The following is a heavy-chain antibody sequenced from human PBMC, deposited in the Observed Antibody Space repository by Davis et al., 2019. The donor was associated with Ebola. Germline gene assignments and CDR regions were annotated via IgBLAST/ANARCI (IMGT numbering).Heavy chain of an antibody. D-gene: IGHD6-19*01. V-gene: IGHV5-51*01. CDR2: IYPGDSYT. J-gene: IGHJ4*02. Sequence: GESLKISCKGSGYSFTSYWIGWVRQMPGKGLEWMGIIYPGDSYTNYSPSFQGHVTISADKSISTAYLQWSSLKASDTAMYYCARWLHSSGFDYWGQGTLVTVSS. CDR3: ARWLHSSGFDY. CDR1: GYSFTSYW.